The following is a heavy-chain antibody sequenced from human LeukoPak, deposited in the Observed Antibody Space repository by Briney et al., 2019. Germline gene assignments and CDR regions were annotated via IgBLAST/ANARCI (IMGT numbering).Heavy chain of an antibody. Sequence: PGGSLRLSCAASGFTFSSYAMSWVRQAPGKGLEWGSAISGSGGNTYYADSVKGRFTISRDISKNTLYLQMNSLRAEDTAVYYCAKCSGGTCYSSLDYWGQGTLVTVSS. V-gene: IGHV3-23*01. CDR1: GFTFSSYA. D-gene: IGHD2-15*01. CDR3: AKCSGGTCYSSLDY. J-gene: IGHJ4*02. CDR2: ISGSGGNT.